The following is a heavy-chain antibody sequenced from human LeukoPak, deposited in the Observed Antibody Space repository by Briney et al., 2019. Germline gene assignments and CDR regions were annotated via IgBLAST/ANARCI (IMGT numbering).Heavy chain of an antibody. J-gene: IGHJ3*01. CDR2: INGGNGDT. CDR1: GYTFNNYA. CDR3: ARVSPMIRGLYSWNVFDL. V-gene: IGHV1-3*03. D-gene: IGHD3-10*01. Sequence: GASVKVSCKASGYTFNNYAIHWVRQAPGQRLEWMGWINGGNGDTKYSQDFQGRVTFSRDTSSTTAYMELNSLRFEDMAVYYCARVSPMIRGLYSWNVFDLWGQGTMVTVSS.